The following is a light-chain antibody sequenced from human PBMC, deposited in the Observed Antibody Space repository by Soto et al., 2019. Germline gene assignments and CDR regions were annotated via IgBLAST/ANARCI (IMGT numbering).Light chain of an antibody. CDR1: HSFSTY. J-gene: IGKJ2*01. V-gene: IGKV1-39*01. CDR2: SAS. CDR3: QQSYSIPYT. Sequence: DIQLTQSPSSLSASLGDGVTITCRASHSFSTYLNWYQQRPGRAPELLMFSASSLQSGVPSRFSGRGSGTDFTLTISSLQPEDIAIYYCQQSYSIPYTFGQGTRLEIK.